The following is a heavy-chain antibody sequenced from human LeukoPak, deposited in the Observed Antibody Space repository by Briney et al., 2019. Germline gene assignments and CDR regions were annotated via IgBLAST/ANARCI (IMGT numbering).Heavy chain of an antibody. CDR1: GFTFSSYG. V-gene: IGHV3-30*18. CDR2: ISYDGSNK. J-gene: IGHJ4*02. D-gene: IGHD7-27*01. CDR3: AKDQAGDLDY. Sequence: GGSLRLSCTASGFTFSSYGMHWVRQAPGKGLEWVAVISYDGSNKYYADSVKGRFTISRDNSKNTLYLQMNSLRAEDTAVYYCAKDQAGDLDYWGQGTLVTVSS.